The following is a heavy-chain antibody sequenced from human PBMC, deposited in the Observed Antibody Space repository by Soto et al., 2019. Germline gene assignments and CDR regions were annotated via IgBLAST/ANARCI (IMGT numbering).Heavy chain of an antibody. CDR3: ASGYYYGSGSYSNFDY. V-gene: IGHV1-69*02. J-gene: IGHJ4*02. D-gene: IGHD3-10*01. CDR1: GGTFSSYT. Sequence: QVQLVQSGAEVKKPGSSVKVSCKASGGTFSSYTISWVRQAPGQGLEWMGRIIPILGIANYAQKFQGRVTITAEKSTSTAYMELSSLRSEDTAVYYCASGYYYGSGSYSNFDYWGQGTLVTVSS. CDR2: IIPILGIA.